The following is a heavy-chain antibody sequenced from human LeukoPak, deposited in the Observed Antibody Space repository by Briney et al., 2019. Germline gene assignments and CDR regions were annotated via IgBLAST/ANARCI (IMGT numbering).Heavy chain of an antibody. D-gene: IGHD1-26*01. V-gene: IGHV4-39*07. Sequence: SETLSLTCTVSGGSISSSSYYWGWIRQPPGKGLEWIGSIYYSGSIYYNPSLKSRVTISVDTSKNQFSLKLSSVTAADTAVYYCARGGVGAVGGFDYWGQGTLVTVSS. CDR2: IYYSGSI. J-gene: IGHJ4*02. CDR1: GGSISSSSYY. CDR3: ARGGVGAVGGFDY.